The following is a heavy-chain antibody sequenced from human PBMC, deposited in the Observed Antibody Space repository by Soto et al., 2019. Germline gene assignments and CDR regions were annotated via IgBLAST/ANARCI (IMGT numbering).Heavy chain of an antibody. CDR3: ARGTIAGY. J-gene: IGHJ4*02. V-gene: IGHV4-30-2*01. CDR1: GGSISSGGYS. D-gene: IGHD6-13*01. Sequence: SETLSLTCAVSGGSISSGGYSWSWIRQPPGKGLEWIGYIYHSGSTYYNPSLKSRVTISVDRSKNQFSLKLSSVTAADTAVYYCARGTIAGYWGQGTLVTVSS. CDR2: IYHSGST.